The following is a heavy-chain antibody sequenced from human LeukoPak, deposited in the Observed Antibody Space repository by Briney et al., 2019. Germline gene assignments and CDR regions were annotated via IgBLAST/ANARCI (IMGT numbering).Heavy chain of an antibody. V-gene: IGHV4-59*08. CDR1: GGSISSYY. D-gene: IGHD6-19*01. J-gene: IGHJ4*02. CDR2: IYYSGST. CDR3: ARLLASYSSGWPYYFDY. Sequence: SETLSLTCTVSGGSISSYYWSWIRQPPGKGLEWIGYIYYSGSTNYNPSLKSRVTISVDTSKNQFSLKLSSVTAADTAVYYCARLLASYSSGWPYYFDYWGQGILVTVSS.